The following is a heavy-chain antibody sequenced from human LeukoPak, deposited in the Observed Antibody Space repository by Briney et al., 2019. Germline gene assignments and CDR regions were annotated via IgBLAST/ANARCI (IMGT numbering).Heavy chain of an antibody. CDR1: GGSISNYY. D-gene: IGHD2-2*01. Sequence: SETLSLTCTVSGGSISNYYWSWIRQPPGKGLEWIGYIYYIGSTNYNPSLKSRVTISVDPSKNQFSLRLGSLTAADTAVYYCAKPIDCSSTICTGPMDVWGKGTTVTVSA. CDR3: AKPIDCSSTICTGPMDV. J-gene: IGHJ6*04. CDR2: IYYIGST. V-gene: IGHV4-59*08.